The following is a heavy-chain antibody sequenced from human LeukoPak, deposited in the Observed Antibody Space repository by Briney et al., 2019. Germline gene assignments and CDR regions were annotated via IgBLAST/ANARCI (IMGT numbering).Heavy chain of an antibody. Sequence: GGSLRLSCAASGFTFSNYAMHWVRQAPGKGLEWVAVISYDGSNKYYADSVKGRFTISRDNSKNTLYVQMNSLRAEDTAVYYCAKPHFDDWGQGTLVTVSS. CDR1: GFTFSNYA. CDR3: AKPHFDD. CDR2: ISYDGSNK. J-gene: IGHJ4*02. V-gene: IGHV3-30*04.